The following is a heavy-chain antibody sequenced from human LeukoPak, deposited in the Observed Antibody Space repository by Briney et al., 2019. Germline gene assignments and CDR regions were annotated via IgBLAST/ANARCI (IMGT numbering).Heavy chain of an antibody. J-gene: IGHJ4*02. CDR3: ARDLYYYDSSGYWGGY. CDR2: IKQDGSEK. D-gene: IGHD3-22*01. Sequence: PGGSLRLSCAASGFTFSSYGMSWVRQAPGKGLEWVANIKQDGSEKYYVDSVKGRFTISRDNAKNSLYLQMNSLRAEDTAVYYCARDLYYYDSSGYWGGYWGQGTLVTVSS. V-gene: IGHV3-7*01. CDR1: GFTFSSYG.